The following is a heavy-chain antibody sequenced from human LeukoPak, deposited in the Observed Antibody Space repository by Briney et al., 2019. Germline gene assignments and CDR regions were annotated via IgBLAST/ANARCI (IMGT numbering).Heavy chain of an antibody. J-gene: IGHJ4*02. CDR3: ASGPWELDY. D-gene: IGHD1-26*01. Sequence: SETLSLTCTVSSGSINIYDWAWIRQSPGKGLEWIGYIDDSGTTYYNPSLKSRVTISVDNSKKQMSLKVNAVTAADTAVYYCASGPWELDYWGQGTLVTVSS. V-gene: IGHV4-4*09. CDR1: SGSINIYD. CDR2: IDDSGTT.